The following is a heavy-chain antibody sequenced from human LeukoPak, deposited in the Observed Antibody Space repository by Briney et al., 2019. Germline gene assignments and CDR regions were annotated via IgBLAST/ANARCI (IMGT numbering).Heavy chain of an antibody. D-gene: IGHD2-2*01. CDR3: AKDLLGYCSSTSCYPFDY. Sequence: GGSLRLSCATSQLNFNKFGMTWVRQAPGKGLEWVSSISGNGGSTQYADSVQGRFAISRDNSKNTLYLQMNSLRAEDTAVYYCAKDLLGYCSSTSCYPFDYWGQGTLVTVSS. J-gene: IGHJ4*02. V-gene: IGHV3-23*01. CDR2: ISGNGGST. CDR1: QLNFNKFG.